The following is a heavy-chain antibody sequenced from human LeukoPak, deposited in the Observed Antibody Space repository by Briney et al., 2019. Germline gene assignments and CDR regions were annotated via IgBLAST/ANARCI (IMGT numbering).Heavy chain of an antibody. CDR3: ARDPPDAPSYYDSSGYYYYY. Sequence: ASVKVSCKASGYTFTGYYMHWVRQAPGQGLEWMGWINPNSGGTNYAQKFQGRVTMTRDTSISTAYMELSRLRSDDTAVYYYARDPPDAPSYYDSSGYYYYYWGQGTLVTVSS. J-gene: IGHJ4*02. CDR1: GYTFTGYY. CDR2: INPNSGGT. V-gene: IGHV1-2*02. D-gene: IGHD3-22*01.